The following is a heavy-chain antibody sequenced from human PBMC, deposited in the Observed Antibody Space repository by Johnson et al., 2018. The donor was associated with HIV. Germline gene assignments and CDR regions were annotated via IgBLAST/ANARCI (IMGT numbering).Heavy chain of an antibody. CDR3: ARDRCSSTSCIDAFDI. J-gene: IGHJ3*02. CDR2: IRYDGSNK. Sequence: VQLVESGGGVVQPGGSLRLSCAASGFTFSSYGMHWVRQAPGKGLEWVAFIRYDGSNKYYADSVKGRFTISRDNSKNTLYLQMNSQRAEDTAVYYCARDRCSSTSCIDAFDIWGQGTMVTVSS. CDR1: GFTFSSYG. D-gene: IGHD2-2*01. V-gene: IGHV3-30*02.